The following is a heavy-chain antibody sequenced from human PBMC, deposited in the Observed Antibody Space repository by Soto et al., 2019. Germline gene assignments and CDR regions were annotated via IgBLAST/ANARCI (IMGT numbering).Heavy chain of an antibody. CDR2: IYYSGST. CDR1: GGSISSGGYY. Sequence: SETLSLTCTVSGGSISSGGYYWSWIRQHPGKGLEWIGYIYYSGSTYYNPSLKSRVTISVDTSKNQFSLKLSSVTAAGTAVYYCASLLYYYDSSGYLSLLRTARNGFDHWGQGSLVTVSS. V-gene: IGHV4-31*03. CDR3: ASLLYYYDSSGYLSLLRTARNGFDH. J-gene: IGHJ4*02. D-gene: IGHD3-22*01.